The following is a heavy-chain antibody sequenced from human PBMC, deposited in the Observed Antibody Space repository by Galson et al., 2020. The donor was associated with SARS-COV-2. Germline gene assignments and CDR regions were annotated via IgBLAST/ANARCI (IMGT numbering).Heavy chain of an antibody. CDR2: IHYDGSKT. CDR3: AKGMEMSTDGVG. V-gene: IGHV3-30*02. D-gene: IGHD4-4*01. CDR1: GFTFSSSA. Sequence: QLGESLKISCAASGFTFSSSAIHWVRQAPGKGLEWVASIHYDGSKTIYADSVKGRFTISRDNSKNTLYLQMNSLRVDDTALFYCAKGMEMSTDGVGWGQGTLVTVSS. J-gene: IGHJ4*02.